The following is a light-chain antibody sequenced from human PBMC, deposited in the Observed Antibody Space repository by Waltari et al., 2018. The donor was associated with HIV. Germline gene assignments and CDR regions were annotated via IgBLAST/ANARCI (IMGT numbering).Light chain of an antibody. V-gene: IGLV2-8*01. CDR3: SSYAPTNKFYVL. CDR2: EVT. J-gene: IGLJ2*01. CDR1: SSDIGGYNY. Sequence: QSALTQPPSASGSPGQSVTMSCTGTSSDIGGYNYVSWYQQHPVKAPKLIMTEVTKRPAVVPDRFSGSKSGNTASLTVSGLQAEDEAHYYCSSYAPTNKFYVLFGGGTTLTVL.